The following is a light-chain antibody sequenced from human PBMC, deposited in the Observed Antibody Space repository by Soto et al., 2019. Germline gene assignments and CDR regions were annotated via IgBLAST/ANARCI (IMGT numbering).Light chain of an antibody. CDR1: SSDVGNYKY. V-gene: IGLV2-14*01. CDR3: FSYTSSGTYV. J-gene: IGLJ1*01. CDR2: EVS. Sequence: QAVRTQPACVSGSPGQSMTISCTGTSSDVGNYKYVSWYQQHPGKAPKLMIYEVSNRPSGVSNRFSGSKSGNTASLTISGLQAEDETDYYCFSYTSSGTYVFGTGTKVTVL.